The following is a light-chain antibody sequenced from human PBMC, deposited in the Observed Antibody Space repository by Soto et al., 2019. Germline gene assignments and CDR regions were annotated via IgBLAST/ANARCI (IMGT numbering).Light chain of an antibody. Sequence: ESVLTQSPGTLSLSPGERATLSCRASQSVSSSYLDWYQQKPGQAPRLLIYGASSRATGIPDRFSGSGSGTDFTLTISRLEPEDFAVYYCQQYGSSPRTFGQGTKVDIK. V-gene: IGKV3-20*01. CDR1: QSVSSSY. CDR3: QQYGSSPRT. CDR2: GAS. J-gene: IGKJ1*01.